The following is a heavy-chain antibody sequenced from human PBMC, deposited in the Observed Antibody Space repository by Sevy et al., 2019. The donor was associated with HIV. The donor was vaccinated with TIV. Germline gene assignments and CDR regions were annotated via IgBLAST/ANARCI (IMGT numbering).Heavy chain of an antibody. CDR1: GFTFSSYS. V-gene: IGHV3-21*01. CDR3: ARDGVDYDILTGYGARYYFDY. D-gene: IGHD3-9*01. Sequence: GESLKISCAASGFTFSSYSMNWVRQAPGKGLEWVSSISSSSSYIYYADSVKGRFTISRDNAKNSLYLQMNSLRAEDTAVYYCARDGVDYDILTGYGARYYFDYWGQGTLVTVSS. J-gene: IGHJ4*02. CDR2: ISSSSSYI.